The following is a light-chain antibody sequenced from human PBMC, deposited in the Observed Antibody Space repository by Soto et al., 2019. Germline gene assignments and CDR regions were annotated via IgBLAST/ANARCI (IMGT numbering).Light chain of an antibody. J-gene: IGKJ1*01. V-gene: IGKV3-11*01. CDR3: QQRSKWPLT. CDR2: DAS. CDR1: QSVSSY. Sequence: MVLAQYLGTFHLRPAERATLNCRASQSVSSYLAWYQQKPGQAPRLLIYDASNRATGIPARFSGSGSGTDFTLTISSLEPEDFAVYYCQQRSKWPLTFGQGAKVDIK.